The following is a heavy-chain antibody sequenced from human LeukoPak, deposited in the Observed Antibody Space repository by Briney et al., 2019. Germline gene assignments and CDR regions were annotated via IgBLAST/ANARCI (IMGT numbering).Heavy chain of an antibody. V-gene: IGHV3-30*02. CDR2: TRYDGSNK. CDR1: GFTFSSYG. J-gene: IGHJ6*03. CDR3: AKDTVKVATIRRVPHYMDV. D-gene: IGHD5-12*01. Sequence: GGSLRLSCAASGFTFSSYGMHWVRQAPGKGLEWVAFTRYDGSNKYHADSVKGRFTISRDNSKNTMYLQMNSLRAEDTAVYYCAKDTVKVATIRRVPHYMDVWGKGTTVTISS.